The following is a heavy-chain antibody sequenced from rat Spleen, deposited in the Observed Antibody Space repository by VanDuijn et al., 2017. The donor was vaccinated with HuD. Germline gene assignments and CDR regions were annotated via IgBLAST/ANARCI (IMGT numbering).Heavy chain of an antibody. D-gene: IGHD5-1*01. V-gene: IGHV5-7*01. CDR1: GFTFSDYY. Sequence: EVQLVESGGGLVQPGRSLKLSCAASGFTFSDYYMAWVRQAPARGLEWVASINFDGSATYYRDSVKGRFTISRDNAKSTLYLQMDSLRSEDTATYYCARHRDWGRGWFAYWGQGTLVTVSS. J-gene: IGHJ3*01. CDR2: INFDGSAT. CDR3: ARHRDWGRGWFAY.